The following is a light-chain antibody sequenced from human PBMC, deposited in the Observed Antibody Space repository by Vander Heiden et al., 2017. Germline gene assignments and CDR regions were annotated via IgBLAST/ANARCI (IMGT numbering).Light chain of an antibody. Sequence: EIVLTQSPGTLSLSPGESATLSCRASQSVNSNFLVWYQQKPGQAPRLLIYGASNRATGIPDRFSGSASGTAFTLTISRLEPEDSAVYYCQQYGSSPFTFGPGTTVDIK. CDR1: QSVNSNF. J-gene: IGKJ3*01. CDR2: GAS. V-gene: IGKV3-20*01. CDR3: QQYGSSPFT.